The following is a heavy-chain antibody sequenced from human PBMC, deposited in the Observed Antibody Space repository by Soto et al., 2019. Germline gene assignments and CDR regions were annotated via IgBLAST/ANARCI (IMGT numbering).Heavy chain of an antibody. V-gene: IGHV3-33*01. Sequence: GGSLRLSCVASGFTFSSYGMHWVRQAPGKGLEWVAFIWYDGRNENYTDSVKGRISISRDNSKNTLFLQMNSLRVDDTAVYYCARGTATDGLDSWGQGTLVTVSS. CDR2: IWYDGRNE. J-gene: IGHJ5*01. CDR3: ARGTATDGLDS. D-gene: IGHD2-21*02. CDR1: GFTFSSYG.